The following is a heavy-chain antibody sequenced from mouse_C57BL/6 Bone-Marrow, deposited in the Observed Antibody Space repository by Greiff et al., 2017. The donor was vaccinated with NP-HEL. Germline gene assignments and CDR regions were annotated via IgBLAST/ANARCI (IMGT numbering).Heavy chain of an antibody. J-gene: IGHJ3*01. CDR3: ARDSYGSGCWFSY. CDR2: IDPSDSYT. D-gene: IGHD1-1*01. Sequence: QVQLQQPGAELVMPGASVKLSCKASGYTFTSYWMHWVKQRPGQGLEWIGEIDPSDSYTNYTQQFKGQSTLTVDKSSSTAYMQLSSLTSEDSAVYYCARDSYGSGCWFSYWGQGTLVTVSA. CDR1: GYTFTSYW. V-gene: IGHV1-69*01.